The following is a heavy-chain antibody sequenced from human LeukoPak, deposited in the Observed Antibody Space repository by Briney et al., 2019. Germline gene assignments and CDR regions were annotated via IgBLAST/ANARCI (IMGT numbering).Heavy chain of an antibody. J-gene: IGHJ4*02. CDR2: IRSKAYGGTT. CDR1: GFTFGDYA. V-gene: IGHV3-49*04. D-gene: IGHD2-2*02. CDR3: TSCSSISCYTFDFDY. Sequence: GGSLRLSCTASGFTFGDYAMSWVRQAPGKGLEWVGFIRSKAYGGTTEYAASVKGRSTISRDDSKSIAYLQMNSLKTEDTAVYYCTSCSSISCYTFDFDYRGQGTLVTVSS.